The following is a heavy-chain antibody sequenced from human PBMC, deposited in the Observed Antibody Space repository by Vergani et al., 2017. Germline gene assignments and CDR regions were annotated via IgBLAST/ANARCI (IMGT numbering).Heavy chain of an antibody. Sequence: QVQLVESGGGVVQPGRSLRLSCAASGFTFSSYAMHWVRQAPGKGLEWVAVISYDGSNKYYADSVKGRFTISRDNSKNTLYLQMNSLRAEDTAVYYCARESAPPYCSSTSCPRGWWFDPWGQGTLVTVSS. V-gene: IGHV3-30-3*01. D-gene: IGHD2-2*01. CDR2: ISYDGSNK. CDR3: ARESAPPYCSSTSCPRGWWFDP. J-gene: IGHJ5*02. CDR1: GFTFSSYA.